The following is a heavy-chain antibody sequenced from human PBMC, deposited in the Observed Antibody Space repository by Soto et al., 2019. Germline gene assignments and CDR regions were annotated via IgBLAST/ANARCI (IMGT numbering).Heavy chain of an antibody. CDR2: IKQDGSEK. CDR3: AGDGFLSQLGYYYYGMDV. Sequence: GGSLRLWSAASGFTSGNHWMSWVRQETGKGLEWVANIKQDGSEKYYADSVKGRFTISRDNAKNSLYLQMNSLRAEDTAVYYCAGDGFLSQLGYYYYGMDVWGQGTTVTVSS. CDR1: GFTSGNHW. J-gene: IGHJ6*02. D-gene: IGHD1-1*01. V-gene: IGHV3-7*04.